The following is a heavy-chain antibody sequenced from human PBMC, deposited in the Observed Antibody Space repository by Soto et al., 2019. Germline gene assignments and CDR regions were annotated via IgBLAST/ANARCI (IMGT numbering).Heavy chain of an antibody. D-gene: IGHD2-2*02. V-gene: IGHV1-8*01. CDR2: MNPNSGNT. CDR3: ARSYCSSTSCYRYYYYYMDV. CDR1: GYTFTSYD. Sequence: ASVKVSCKASGYTFTSYDINWVRQSTGQGLEWMGWMNPNSGNTGYAQKFQGRVTMTRNTSISTAYMELSSLRSEDTAVYYCARSYCSSTSCYRYYYYYMDVWGKGTTVTVSS. J-gene: IGHJ6*03.